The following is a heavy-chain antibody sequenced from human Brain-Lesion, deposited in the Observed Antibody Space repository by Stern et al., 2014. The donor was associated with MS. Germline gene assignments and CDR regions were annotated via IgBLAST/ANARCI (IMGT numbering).Heavy chain of an antibody. J-gene: IGHJ6*02. CDR3: AREGGDDDDYYGLDV. CDR1: GFTVANEY. CDR2: IYASGNT. Sequence: VQLVESGGGLVQPGGSLRLSCAASGFTVANEYMSWVRQAPGKGPEWVSLIYASGNTPCADSVKGRFIIARHNSENTLSLQMNSLRPEDTAVYYCAREGGDDDDYYGLDVWGPGTTVTVSS. V-gene: IGHV3-53*04. D-gene: IGHD5-12*01.